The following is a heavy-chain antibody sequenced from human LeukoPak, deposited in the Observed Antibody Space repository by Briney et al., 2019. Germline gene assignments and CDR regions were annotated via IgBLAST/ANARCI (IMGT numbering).Heavy chain of an antibody. D-gene: IGHD2-21*01. CDR1: RFTFNNYA. CDR2: ISHNGRDT. CDR3: AKELAITLPFDY. J-gene: IGHJ4*02. V-gene: IGHV3-23*01. Sequence: GGSQRLSCAASRFTFNNYAMSWVRQAPGKGLEWVSAISHNGRDTYYADSVQGRFTISRDNSKNMLNLQMDSLLAEDTAVYYCAKELAITLPFDYWGQGTLVTVSS.